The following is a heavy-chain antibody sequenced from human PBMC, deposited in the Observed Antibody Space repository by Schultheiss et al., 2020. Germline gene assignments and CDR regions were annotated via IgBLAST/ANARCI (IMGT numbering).Heavy chain of an antibody. J-gene: IGHJ4*02. D-gene: IGHD5-12*01. Sequence: GGSLRLSCAASGFTFDDYAMHWVRQAPGKGLEWVSGISWNSGSIGYADSVKGRFTISRDNAKNSLYLQMNSLRAEDTAVYYCARDSYSGYDASFDYWGQGTLVTVSS. CDR1: GFTFDDYA. V-gene: IGHV3-9*01. CDR3: ARDSYSGYDASFDY. CDR2: ISWNSGSI.